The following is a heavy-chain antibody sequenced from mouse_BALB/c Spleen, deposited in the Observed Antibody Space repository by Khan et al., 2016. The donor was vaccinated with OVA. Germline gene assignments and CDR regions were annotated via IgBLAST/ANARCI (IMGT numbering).Heavy chain of an antibody. CDR3: TRNYDYDEGLSY. CDR1: GFSLTSYG. Sequence: VQLQESGPGLVQPSQSLSITCTVSGFSLTSYGVHWVRQSPGKGLEWLGVIWSGGSTDYNAAFISRLSISKDNSKSQVFFKLNNQQANDTAIYYGTRNYDYDEGLSYWGQGTLVTVSA. V-gene: IGHV2-2*02. D-gene: IGHD2-4*01. CDR2: IWSGGST. J-gene: IGHJ3*01.